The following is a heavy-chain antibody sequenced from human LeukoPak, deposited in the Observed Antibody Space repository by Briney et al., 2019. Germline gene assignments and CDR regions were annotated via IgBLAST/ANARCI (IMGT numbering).Heavy chain of an antibody. J-gene: IGHJ4*02. D-gene: IGHD5/OR15-5a*01. Sequence: GGFLRLSCAASGFTFSDYWMAWVRQAPGKGLEWVANIKQDGSYTEYGDSVKGRFTISRDNAENSLFLQMNSLRAEDTAVYHCARWRTVYSEFDYWGQGTLVTVSS. CDR1: GFTFSDYW. CDR2: IKQDGSYT. V-gene: IGHV3-7*01. CDR3: ARWRTVYSEFDY.